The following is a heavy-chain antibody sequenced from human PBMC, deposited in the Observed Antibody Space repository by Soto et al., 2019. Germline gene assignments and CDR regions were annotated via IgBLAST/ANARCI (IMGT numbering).Heavy chain of an antibody. CDR2: IYYSGST. V-gene: IGHV4-30-4*01. Sequence: KPSETLSLTCTVSGGSISSGDYYWSWIRQPPGKGLEWIGYIYYSGSTYYNPSLKSRVTISVDTSKNQFSLKLSSVTAADTAVYYCATGPYYYDSSGYYEYFQHWGQGTLVTVSS. D-gene: IGHD3-22*01. CDR3: ATGPYYYDSSGYYEYFQH. CDR1: GGSISSGDYY. J-gene: IGHJ1*01.